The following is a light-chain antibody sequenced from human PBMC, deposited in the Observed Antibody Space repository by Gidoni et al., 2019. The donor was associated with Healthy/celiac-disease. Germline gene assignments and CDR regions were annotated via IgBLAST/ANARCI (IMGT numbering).Light chain of an antibody. V-gene: IGLV2-14*01. CDR1: SSDVGGYNY. Sequence: QSALTQPASVSGSHGQSITISCTGTSSDVGGYNYVSWYKQHPGKAPKLMIYDVSNRPSRVSHRFSGSKSGNTASLTISGLQAEDEADYYCSSYTSSSFVVFGGGTKLTVL. CDR2: DVS. CDR3: SSYTSSSFVV. J-gene: IGLJ2*01.